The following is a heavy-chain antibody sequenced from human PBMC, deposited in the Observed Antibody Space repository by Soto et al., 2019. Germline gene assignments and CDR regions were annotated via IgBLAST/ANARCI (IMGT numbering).Heavy chain of an antibody. V-gene: IGHV3-21*01. CDR1: GFTFSSYS. CDR2: ISSSSSYI. D-gene: IGHD1-26*01. J-gene: IGHJ6*02. CDR3: ARESGYQYGMDV. Sequence: ESGGGLVKPGGSLRLSCAASGFTFSSYSMNWVRQAPGKGLEWVSSISSSSSYIYYADSVKGRFTISRDNAKNSLYLQMNSLRAEDTAVYYCARESGYQYGMDVWGQGTTVNVSS.